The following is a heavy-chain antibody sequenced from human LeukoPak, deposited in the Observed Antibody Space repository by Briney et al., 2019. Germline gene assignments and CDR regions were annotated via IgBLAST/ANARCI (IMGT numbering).Heavy chain of an antibody. Sequence: GGSLRLSCAASGFTFSSYAMHWVRQAPGKGLEWVAVISYDGSNKYYADSVKGRFTISRDNSKNTLYLQMNSLRAEDTAVYYCARGGSYLYYFDYWGQGTLVTVSS. J-gene: IGHJ4*02. D-gene: IGHD1-26*01. CDR1: GFTFSSYA. CDR2: ISYDGSNK. V-gene: IGHV3-30*04. CDR3: ARGGSYLYYFDY.